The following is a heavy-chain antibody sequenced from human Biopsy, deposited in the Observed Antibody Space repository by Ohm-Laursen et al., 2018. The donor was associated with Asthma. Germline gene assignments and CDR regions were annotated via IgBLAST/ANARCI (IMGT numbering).Heavy chain of an antibody. CDR3: ARLSPNRDILYYYYRMDV. CDR2: ISPIFGSS. V-gene: IGHV1-69*06. Sequence: SSVKVSCKSSGGTFGNYAISWVRKAPGLGLEWMGGISPIFGSSNYAQRFQGRVTITADIFTRTVYMELSGLRFDDTAIYYCARLSPNRDILYYYYRMDVWGQGTTVIVSS. CDR1: GGTFGNYA. J-gene: IGHJ6*02. D-gene: IGHD3-3*02.